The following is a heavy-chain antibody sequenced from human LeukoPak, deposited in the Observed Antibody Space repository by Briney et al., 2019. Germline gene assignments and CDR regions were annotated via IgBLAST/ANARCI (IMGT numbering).Heavy chain of an antibody. CDR1: GYTFASYD. D-gene: IGHD2-21*02. V-gene: IGHV1-8*01. Sequence: ASVKVSCKASGYTFASYDINWVRQATGQGLEWMGWMNPNSGNTSYAQKFQGRVTMTRDTSISTAYMDLSRLRSDDTAVYYCARGVTARGFYYYMDVWGKGTTVTVSS. CDR3: ARGVTARGFYYYMDV. CDR2: MNPNSGNT. J-gene: IGHJ6*03.